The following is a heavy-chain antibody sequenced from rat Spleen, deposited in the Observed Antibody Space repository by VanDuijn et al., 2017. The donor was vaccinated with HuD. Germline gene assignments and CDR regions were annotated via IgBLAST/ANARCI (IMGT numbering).Heavy chain of an antibody. J-gene: IGHJ2*01. D-gene: IGHD1-2*01. CDR2: ISTNGGST. Sequence: EVQLVESGGGLVQPGNSLKLSCVPSGFTFSNYGMAWVRQAPTKGLEWVATISTNGGSTYYRDSVKGRFTISRDKAKSTLYPQMDSLRSEDTATYYCARHRIYYSSYVYAFDYWGQGVMVTVSS. CDR1: GFTFSNYG. V-gene: IGHV5S13*01. CDR3: ARHRIYYSSYVYAFDY.